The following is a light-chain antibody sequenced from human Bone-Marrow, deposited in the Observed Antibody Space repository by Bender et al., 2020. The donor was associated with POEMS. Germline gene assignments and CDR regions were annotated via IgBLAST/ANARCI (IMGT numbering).Light chain of an antibody. CDR3: QVWDSLTDRLWV. J-gene: IGLJ3*02. CDR2: DDS. Sequence: SYVLTQPPSVSVAPGQTARITCGGNSIGSKIVHWYQQKPGQAPVLVVSDDSDRPSGIPERFSGSNSGNTATLSISRVEAGDEADYYCQVWDSLTDRLWVFGGGTKLTVL. CDR1: SIGSKI. V-gene: IGLV3-21*02.